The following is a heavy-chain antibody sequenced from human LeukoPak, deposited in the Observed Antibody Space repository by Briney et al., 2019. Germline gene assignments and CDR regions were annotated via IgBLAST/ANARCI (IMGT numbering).Heavy chain of an antibody. D-gene: IGHD4-17*01. CDR2: ISYSGST. V-gene: IGHV4-59*08. CDR3: ARHGPGYGDFSIDY. J-gene: IGHJ4*02. Sequence: SETLSLTCTVSGASISNYYWSWIRQPPGKGLDWIGYISYSGSTNYNPSLKSRVTISVDTSKNQFSLKLSSVTAADTAVYYCARHGPGYGDFSIDYWGQGNLVTVSS. CDR1: GASISNYY.